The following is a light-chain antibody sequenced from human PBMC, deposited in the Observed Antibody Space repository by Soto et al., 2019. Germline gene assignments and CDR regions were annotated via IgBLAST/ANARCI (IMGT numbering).Light chain of an antibody. J-gene: IGLJ3*02. Sequence: QSVLTQPRSVSGSPGQSVTISCTGTRSDVGGYNYVSWYQQHPGKAPKLMIYDVSKRPSGVPDRFSGSKSDNTASLTISGLQAEDEADYYCCSYAGSFLVVFGGGTKVTVL. CDR1: RSDVGGYNY. CDR3: CSYAGSFLVV. CDR2: DVS. V-gene: IGLV2-11*01.